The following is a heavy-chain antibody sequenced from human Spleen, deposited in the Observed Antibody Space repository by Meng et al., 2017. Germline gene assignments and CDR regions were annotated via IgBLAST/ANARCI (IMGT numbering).Heavy chain of an antibody. CDR1: GYSITDYT. V-gene: IGHV7-4-1*02. J-gene: IGHJ1*01. CDR3: ARFCGGDCYTNTEYFRH. CDR2: INTNTGHA. Sequence: QVQLGQSGFELKKPGDSVKVSCKASGYSITDYTMNWLRQAPGQGLEWMGWINTNTGHATYAQGFRGRFVFSLDTSVSTAYLQISSLKTEDTAMYYCARFCGGDCYTNTEYFRHWGQGTLVTVSS. D-gene: IGHD2-21*02.